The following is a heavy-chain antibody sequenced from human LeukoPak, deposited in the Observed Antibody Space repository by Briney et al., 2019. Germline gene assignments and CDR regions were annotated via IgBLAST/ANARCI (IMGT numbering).Heavy chain of an antibody. CDR1: GFTFSSYA. D-gene: IGHD1-26*01. CDR2: ISGSGGSI. Sequence: TGGSLRLSCAASGFTFSSYAMSWVRQAPGKGLEWVSAISGSGGSIYYADSVKGRFTISRDNSKNTLYLQMNSLRAEDTAVYYCAKGTSSIVGAPTGYWGQGTLVTVSS. J-gene: IGHJ4*02. CDR3: AKGTSSIVGAPTGY. V-gene: IGHV3-23*01.